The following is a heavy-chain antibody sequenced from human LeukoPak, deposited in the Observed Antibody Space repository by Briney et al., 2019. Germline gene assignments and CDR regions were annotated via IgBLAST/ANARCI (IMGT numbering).Heavy chain of an antibody. CDR1: GFTVSSNY. D-gene: IGHD4-17*01. V-gene: IGHV3-66*01. CDR3: ASTLYGASPPY. Sequence: GGSLRLSCAASGFTVSSNYMSWVRQAPGKGLEWVSVIYSGGSTYYSDSVKGRFTISRDNSKNTLYLQMNSLRAEDTAVYYCASTLYGASPPYRGQGTLVTVSS. CDR2: IYSGGST. J-gene: IGHJ4*02.